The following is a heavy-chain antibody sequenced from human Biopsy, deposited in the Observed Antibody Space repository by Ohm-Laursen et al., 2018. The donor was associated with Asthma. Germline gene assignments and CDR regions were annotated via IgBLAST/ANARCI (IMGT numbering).Heavy chain of an antibody. Sequence: SLRLSCTASGSTFDDYAMHWVRQAPGKGLEWVSGVSWNSGSIDYADSVKGRFTISRYNAKNSLYLQMNSLRGADTALYYCVKDIRLQLWGFDSWGQGTLVTVSS. CDR3: VKDIRLQLWGFDS. D-gene: IGHD6-13*01. V-gene: IGHV3-9*01. CDR2: VSWNSGSI. CDR1: GSTFDDYA. J-gene: IGHJ4*02.